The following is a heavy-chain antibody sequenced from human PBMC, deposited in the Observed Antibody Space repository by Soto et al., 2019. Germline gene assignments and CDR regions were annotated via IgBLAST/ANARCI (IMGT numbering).Heavy chain of an antibody. Sequence: EVQLLESGGDLVQPGGSLRLSCEVSGFTVSSSGISWVRQAPGKGLEWVSGISGRDDSTYYADSVKGRFTISRDNSMNTLYLQMTSLRAEDTAVYYCAKVSSNSWDVARNGFDPWGQGPRVTVSS. CDR3: AKVSSNSWDVARNGFDP. V-gene: IGHV3-23*01. D-gene: IGHD4-4*01. CDR1: GFTVSSSG. CDR2: ISGRDDST. J-gene: IGHJ5*02.